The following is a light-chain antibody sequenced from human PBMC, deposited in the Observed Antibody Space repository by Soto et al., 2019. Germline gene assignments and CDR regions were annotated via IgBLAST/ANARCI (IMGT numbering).Light chain of an antibody. V-gene: IGKV3-20*01. CDR3: QQYGASPPYT. Sequence: PGDRATLSCRASRSFASSYLAWYQHKPGQAPRLLIYAASIRATGVPDRFGGSGSGTDFTLTISRLEPEDSAVYYCQQYGASPPYTFGQGTKVEIK. CDR1: RSFASSY. CDR2: AAS. J-gene: IGKJ2*01.